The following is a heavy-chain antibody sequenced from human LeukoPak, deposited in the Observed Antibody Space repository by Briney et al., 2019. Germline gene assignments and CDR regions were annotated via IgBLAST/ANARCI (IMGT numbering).Heavy chain of an antibody. CDR1: GGSISSYY. Sequence: SETLSLTRTVSGGSISSYYWSWIRQPAGKGLEWIGRIYTSGSTNYNPSLKSRVTMSVDTSKNQFSLKLSSVTAADTAVYYCARSVGYCSGGSCLDFDYWGQGTLVTVSS. V-gene: IGHV4-4*07. CDR2: IYTSGST. CDR3: ARSVGYCSGGSCLDFDY. J-gene: IGHJ4*02. D-gene: IGHD2-15*01.